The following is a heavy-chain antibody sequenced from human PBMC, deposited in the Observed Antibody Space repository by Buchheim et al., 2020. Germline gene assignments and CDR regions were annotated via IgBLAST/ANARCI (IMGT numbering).Heavy chain of an antibody. Sequence: QVQLVQSGAEVKKPGASVKVSCKASGYTFTSYYMHWVRQAPGQGLEWMGIINPSGGSTSYAQKFQGRVTMTRDTATSTVYMELSSLRSEDTAVYYCARDWVAAGDYYYYGMDVWGQGTT. J-gene: IGHJ6*02. D-gene: IGHD6-13*01. CDR3: ARDWVAAGDYYYYGMDV. V-gene: IGHV1-46*01. CDR2: INPSGGST. CDR1: GYTFTSYY.